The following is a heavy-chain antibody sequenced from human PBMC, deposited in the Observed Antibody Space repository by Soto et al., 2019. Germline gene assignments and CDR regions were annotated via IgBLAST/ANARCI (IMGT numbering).Heavy chain of an antibody. V-gene: IGHV3-48*02. CDR2: ISTDLRAL. J-gene: IGHJ6*02. CDR3: TRDGRRGYDMDV. D-gene: IGHD1-26*01. CDR1: GFTISTYH. Sequence: GSLRLSCAASGFTISTYHLNWVRQAPGKGLEWVSYISTDLRALYYADSVRGRFTISRDNAKNSLYLQMTSLRDEDTGVYYCTRDGRRGYDMDVWGQGTTVTVSS.